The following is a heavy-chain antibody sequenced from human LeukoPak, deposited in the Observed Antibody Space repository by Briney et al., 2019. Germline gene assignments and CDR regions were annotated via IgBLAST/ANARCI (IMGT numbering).Heavy chain of an antibody. V-gene: IGHV4-38-2*02. J-gene: IGHJ6*02. Sequence: SETLSLTCTVSGYSISSGYYWGWIRQPPGKGLEWIGEINHSGSTNYNPSLKSRVTISVDTSKNQFSLKLSSVTAADTAVYYCARGPTHYYYYGMDVWGQGTTVTVSS. CDR1: GYSISSGYY. CDR3: ARGPTHYYYYGMDV. CDR2: INHSGST.